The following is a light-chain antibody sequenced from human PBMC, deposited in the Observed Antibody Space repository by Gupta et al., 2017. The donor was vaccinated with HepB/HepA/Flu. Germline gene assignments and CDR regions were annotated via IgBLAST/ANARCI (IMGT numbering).Light chain of an antibody. CDR2: QDS. CDR1: KLEDKY. CDR3: QESDSSTVVV. V-gene: IGLV3-1*01. Sequence: YELTQPLSVSVSPGQTATIPCSGDKLEDKYVCWYQQKPGQTPVLVIYQDSKRPSGIPERLSASNSGNTATMNISGTQAMDDADYYCQESDSSTVVVFGGGTKLTVL. J-gene: IGLJ2*01.